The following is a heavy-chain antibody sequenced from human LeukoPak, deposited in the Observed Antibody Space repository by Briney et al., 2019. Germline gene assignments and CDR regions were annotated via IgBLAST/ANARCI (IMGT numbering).Heavy chain of an antibody. CDR3: ANPYCSSTSCYKGGRDNDY. V-gene: IGHV3-23*01. CDR1: GFTFSSYA. Sequence: PGGSLRLSCAASGFTFSSYAMTWVRQAPGEGLECVSSISPSGGDTYYADSVKGRFTISRDNSKNTLYLQMNSLRAEDTAVYYCANPYCSSTSCYKGGRDNDYWGQGTLVTVSS. CDR2: ISPSGGDT. J-gene: IGHJ4*02. D-gene: IGHD2-2*02.